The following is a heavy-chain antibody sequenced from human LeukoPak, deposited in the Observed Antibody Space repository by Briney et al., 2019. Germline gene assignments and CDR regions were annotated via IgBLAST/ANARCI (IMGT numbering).Heavy chain of an antibody. CDR2: ISGSGGST. CDR3: AKVVSDYDCWSGYYTAHWFDP. D-gene: IGHD3-3*01. J-gene: IGHJ5*02. V-gene: IGHV3-23*01. CDR1: GFTFSSYA. Sequence: TGGSLRLSCAASGFTFSSYAMCWVRQAPGKGLEWVSAISGSGGSTYYADSVKGRFTISRDNSKNTLYLQMNSLRAEDTAVYYCAKVVSDYDCWSGYYTAHWFDPWGQGTLVTVSS.